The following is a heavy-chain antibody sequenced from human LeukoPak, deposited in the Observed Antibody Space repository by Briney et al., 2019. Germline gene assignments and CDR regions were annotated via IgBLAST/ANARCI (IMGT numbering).Heavy chain of an antibody. D-gene: IGHD3-10*01. CDR1: GGTFSSYA. V-gene: IGHV1-69*01. CDR2: IIPIFGTA. J-gene: IGHJ5*02. Sequence: SVKVSCKASGGTFSSYAISWVRQAPGQGLEWMGGIIPIFGTANYAQKFQGRVTITADESTSTTYMELSSLRSEDTAVYYCARGPSYYYGSGSYYNIWFDPWGQGTLVTVSS. CDR3: ARGPSYYYGSGSYYNIWFDP.